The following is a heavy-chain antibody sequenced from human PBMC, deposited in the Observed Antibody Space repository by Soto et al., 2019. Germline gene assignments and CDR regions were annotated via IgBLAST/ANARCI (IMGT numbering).Heavy chain of an antibody. CDR2: IYHSGST. V-gene: IGHV4-30-2*01. CDR1: GGSISSGGYS. J-gene: IGHJ5*02. D-gene: IGHD4-17*01. CDR3: ARDDLYGGWFDP. Sequence: LSLTCAVSGGSISSGGYSWNWIRQPPGKGLEWIGYIYHSGSTYYNPSLKSRVTVSVDKSKNQFSLKLSSVTAADTAVYYCARDDLYGGWFDPWGQGTLVTVSS.